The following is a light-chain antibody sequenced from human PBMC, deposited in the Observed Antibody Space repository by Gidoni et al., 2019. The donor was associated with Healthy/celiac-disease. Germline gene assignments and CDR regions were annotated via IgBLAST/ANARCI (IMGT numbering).Light chain of an antibody. CDR2: EVS. Sequence: QSALTQPASVSGSPGQSNTIPCTGTSSDVGGYNYVSWYQQPPGKAPKLMIYEVSNRPSGVSNRFSGSKSGNTASLTISGLQAEDEADYYCSSYTSSSILWVFGGGTKLTVL. V-gene: IGLV2-14*01. CDR3: SSYTSSSILWV. J-gene: IGLJ3*02. CDR1: SSDVGGYNY.